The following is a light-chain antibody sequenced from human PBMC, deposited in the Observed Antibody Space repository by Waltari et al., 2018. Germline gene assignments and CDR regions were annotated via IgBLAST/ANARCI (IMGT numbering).Light chain of an antibody. CDR2: QDS. V-gene: IGLV3-1*01. CDR3: QAWDSSPYVV. CDR1: KLGETE. J-gene: IGLJ2*01. Sequence: SYELTKPPSVSVSPGQTASITCSGDKLGETEACWYQQKPGQSPVLVIYQDSKRPSGIPERFSGSNSGNTATLTISGTQAMDEADYYCQAWDSSPYVVFGGGTKLTVL.